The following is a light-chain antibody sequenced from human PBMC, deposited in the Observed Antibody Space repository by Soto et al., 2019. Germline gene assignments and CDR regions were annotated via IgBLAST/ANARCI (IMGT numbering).Light chain of an antibody. J-gene: IGKJ1*01. V-gene: IGKV1-5*01. CDR2: DAS. CDR3: QQYNSYWT. CDR1: QSISSW. Sequence: DIQMTQSPSTLSASVGDRVTITFRASQSISSWLAWYQQKPGKAPKLLIYDASSLESGVPSRFGGSGSGTEFTLTISSLQPDDFATYYCQQYNSYWTFGQGTKVDTK.